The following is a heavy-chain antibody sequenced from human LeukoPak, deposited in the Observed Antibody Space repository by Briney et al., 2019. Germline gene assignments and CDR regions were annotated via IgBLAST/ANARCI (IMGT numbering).Heavy chain of an antibody. CDR1: GGSISSGDYY. D-gene: IGHD4-23*01. CDR2: ISYSGTT. CDR3: ASHYGGDYFDY. V-gene: IGHV4-31*03. J-gene: IGHJ4*01. Sequence: SSETLSLTCTVSGGSISSGDYYWTWIRQHPGMGLEWIVYISYSGTTYYNPSLKSRVTISVVTSKNQFSLKLSSVTAADTAVYYCASHYGGDYFDYWGHGTLVTVSS.